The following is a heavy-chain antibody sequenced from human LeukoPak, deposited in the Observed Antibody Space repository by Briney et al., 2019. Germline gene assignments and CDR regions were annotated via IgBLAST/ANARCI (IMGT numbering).Heavy chain of an antibody. Sequence: GASVKVSCKASGYTFTSYYMHWVRQAPGQGLEWMGWINPNSGGTNYAQKFQGRVTMTRDTSISTAYMELSRLRSDDTAVYYCARPSISANWFDPWGQGTLVTVSS. CDR2: INPNSGGT. CDR1: GYTFTSYY. V-gene: IGHV1-2*02. J-gene: IGHJ5*02. CDR3: ARPSISANWFDP. D-gene: IGHD3-9*01.